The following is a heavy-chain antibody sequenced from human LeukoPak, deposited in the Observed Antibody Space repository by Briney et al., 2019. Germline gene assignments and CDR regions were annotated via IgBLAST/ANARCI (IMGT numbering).Heavy chain of an antibody. Sequence: PGGSLRLSCAASGFTFSSYSMNWVRQAPGKGLEWVSSISSSSSYIYYADSVKGRFTIPRDNAKNSLYLQMNSLRAEDTAVYYCAREAVAGTGGFAYWGQGTLVTVSS. CDR2: ISSSSSYI. J-gene: IGHJ4*02. CDR3: AREAVAGTGGFAY. D-gene: IGHD6-19*01. V-gene: IGHV3-21*01. CDR1: GFTFSSYS.